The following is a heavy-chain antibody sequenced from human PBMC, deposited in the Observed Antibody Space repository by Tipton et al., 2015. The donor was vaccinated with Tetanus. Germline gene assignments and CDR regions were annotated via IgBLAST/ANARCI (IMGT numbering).Heavy chain of an antibody. J-gene: IGHJ4*02. Sequence: SLRLSCAASGFTFSTTWFSWVRQAPGKGLEWVASINEDGSGTYYGDSVKGRFTISRDNAKNSVYLQMNILKVEDTAIYFWARGSGFTGYNNWGQGTLVPVSS. CDR3: ARGSGFTGYNN. V-gene: IGHV3-7*01. D-gene: IGHD5-24*01. CDR2: INEDGSGT. CDR1: GFTFSTTW.